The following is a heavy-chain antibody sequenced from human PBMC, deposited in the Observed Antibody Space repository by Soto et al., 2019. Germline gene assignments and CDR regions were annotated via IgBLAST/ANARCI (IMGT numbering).Heavy chain of an antibody. CDR3: ARNDIVVDPALLFDY. J-gene: IGHJ4*02. CDR1: GYTFTSYV. V-gene: IGHV1-18*01. CDR2: ISAYNGNT. Sequence: ASVKVSCKASGYTFTSYVISWVRQAPGQGLEWMGWISAYNGNTNYAQKLQGRVTMTTDTSTSTAYMELRSLRSDDTAVYYCARNDIVVDPALLFDYWGQGTLVTVSS. D-gene: IGHD2-2*01.